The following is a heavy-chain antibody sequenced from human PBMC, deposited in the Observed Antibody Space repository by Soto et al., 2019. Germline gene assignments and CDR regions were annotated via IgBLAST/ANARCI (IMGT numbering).Heavy chain of an antibody. CDR1: GDSVSSNSAA. J-gene: IGHJ6*02. D-gene: IGHD6-13*01. V-gene: IGHV6-1*01. CDR2: TYYRSKWYN. Sequence: PSQTLSLTCAISGDSVSSNSAAWNWIRQSPSRGLEWLGRTYYRSKWYNDYAVSVKSRITINPDTSKNQFSLQLNSVTPEDTAVYYCAREVAAAGVWTYYSYGMDVWGQGTTVTVSS. CDR3: AREVAAAGVWTYYSYGMDV.